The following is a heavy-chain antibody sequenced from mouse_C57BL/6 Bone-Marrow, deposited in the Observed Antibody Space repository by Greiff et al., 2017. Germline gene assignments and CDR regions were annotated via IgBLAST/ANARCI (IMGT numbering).Heavy chain of an antibody. CDR1: GYTFTSYG. V-gene: IGHV1-81*01. D-gene: IGHD2-4*01. CDR3: ARSEFYCDYDFPFAY. J-gene: IGHJ3*01. Sequence: QVQLQQPGAELARPGASVKLSCKASGYTFTSYGISWVKQRTGQGLEWIGEIYPRSGNTYYNEKFKGKATLTADNSSSTEDMELRSLKSENSSVYFCARSEFYCDYDFPFAYWGQGTLVTVSA. CDR2: IYPRSGNT.